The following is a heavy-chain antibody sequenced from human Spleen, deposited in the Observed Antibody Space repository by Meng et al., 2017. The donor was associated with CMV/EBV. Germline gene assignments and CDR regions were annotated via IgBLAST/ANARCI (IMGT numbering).Heavy chain of an antibody. D-gene: IGHD1-26*01. Sequence: GGSLRLSCAASGFIFSDYAMHWVRQAPGKGLEWVTVISYDGSIKYYADLAKGRFTISRDNSKNTLYLQMNSLRAEDTAVYYCAKFPSLVGTTREVGYWGQGTLVTVSS. CDR3: AKFPSLVGTTREVGY. J-gene: IGHJ4*02. V-gene: IGHV3-30-3*02. CDR1: GFIFSDYA. CDR2: ISYDGSIK.